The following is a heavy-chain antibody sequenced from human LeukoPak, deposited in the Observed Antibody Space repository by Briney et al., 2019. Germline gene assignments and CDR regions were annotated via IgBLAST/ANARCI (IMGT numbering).Heavy chain of an antibody. CDR1: GFTVSSNY. CDR3: ARVAAAGTYYFDY. Sequence: QPGGSLRLSCAASGFTVSSNYMSWVRQAPGKGLEWVSVIYSGGSTYYADSVKGRFTISRDNSKNTLYLQMDSLRAEDTAVYYCARVAAAGTYYFDYWGQGTLVTVSS. J-gene: IGHJ4*02. V-gene: IGHV3-53*01. D-gene: IGHD6-13*01. CDR2: IYSGGST.